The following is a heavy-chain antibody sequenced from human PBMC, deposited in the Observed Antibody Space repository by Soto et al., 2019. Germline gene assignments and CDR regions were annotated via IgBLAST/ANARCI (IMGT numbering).Heavy chain of an antibody. CDR3: ARGEKWRDTDYFDY. D-gene: IGHD5-18*01. Sequence: QVQLQESGPGLVKPSQTLSLTCTVSGGSISSGGYYWSWIRQHPGKGLEWIGYIYYSGSTYYNPSLKSRVTISVDTSKNQFSLKLSSVTAADMAVYYCARGEKWRDTDYFDYWGQGTLVTVSS. J-gene: IGHJ4*02. V-gene: IGHV4-31*03. CDR1: GGSISSGGYY. CDR2: IYYSGST.